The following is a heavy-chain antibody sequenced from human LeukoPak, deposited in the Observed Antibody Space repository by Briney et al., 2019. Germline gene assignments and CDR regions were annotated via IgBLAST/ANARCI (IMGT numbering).Heavy chain of an antibody. CDR2: IYYSGST. CDR1: GGSISSYY. Sequence: SETLSLTCTVSGGSISSYYWSWIRQPPGKGLEWIGYIYYSGSTNYNPSLKSRVTISVDTSKNQFSLKLSSVTAADTAVYYCARGPGAAGGRRVYFDYWGQGTLVTVSS. V-gene: IGHV4-59*01. J-gene: IGHJ4*02. D-gene: IGHD6-13*01. CDR3: ARGPGAAGGRRVYFDY.